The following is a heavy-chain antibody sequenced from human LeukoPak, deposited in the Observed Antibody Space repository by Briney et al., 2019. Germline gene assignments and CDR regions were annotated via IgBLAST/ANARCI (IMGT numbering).Heavy chain of an antibody. CDR1: GGSISSSSYY. CDR2: IYYSGST. V-gene: IGHV4-39*01. D-gene: IGHD6-19*01. CDR3: ARHFPGVAVAGYYFDY. J-gene: IGHJ4*02. Sequence: SETLSLTCTVSGGSISSSSYYWGWIRQPSGKGLEWIGSIYYSGSTYYNPSLKSRVTISVDTSKNQFSLKLSSVTAADTAVYYCARHFPGVAVAGYYFDYWGQGTLVTVSS.